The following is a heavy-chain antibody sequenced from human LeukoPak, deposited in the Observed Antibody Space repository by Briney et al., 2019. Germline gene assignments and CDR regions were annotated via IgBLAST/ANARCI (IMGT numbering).Heavy chain of an antibody. CDR2: INHSGST. D-gene: IGHD6-6*01. J-gene: IGHJ5*02. CDR1: GGSISSSSYY. V-gene: IGHV4-39*07. Sequence: PSETLSLTCTVSGGSISSSSYYWSWIRQPPGKGLEWIGEINHSGSTNYNPSLKSRVTISVDTSKNQFSLKLSSVTAADTAVYYCARGGGVIAARLGWFDPWGQGTLVTVSS. CDR3: ARGGGVIAARLGWFDP.